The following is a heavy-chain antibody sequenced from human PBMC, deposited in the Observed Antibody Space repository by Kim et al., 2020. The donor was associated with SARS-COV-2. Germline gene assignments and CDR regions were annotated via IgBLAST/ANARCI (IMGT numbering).Heavy chain of an antibody. V-gene: IGHV3-23*01. J-gene: IGHJ4*02. CDR3: AKEGGSSWDFDY. Sequence: ADPLQSRFTPTREHTKNTLYLQMNSLRAEDTAVYYGAKEGGSSWDFDYWGQGTLVTVSS. D-gene: IGHD6-13*01.